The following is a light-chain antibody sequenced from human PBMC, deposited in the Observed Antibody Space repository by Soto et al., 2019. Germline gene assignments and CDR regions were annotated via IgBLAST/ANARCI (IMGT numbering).Light chain of an antibody. CDR3: QQTYNVPRT. CDR1: QTIHNY. J-gene: IGKJ2*02. V-gene: IGKV1-39*01. Sequence: DIRMTQSPSSLSASVGDRVTITCRASQTIHNYLNWYQQKPGDAPKILIYAASTLQSGVPSRFSGSGSGTDFTLTINSLQIEDVATYYCQQTYNVPRTFGQGTKLDI. CDR2: AAS.